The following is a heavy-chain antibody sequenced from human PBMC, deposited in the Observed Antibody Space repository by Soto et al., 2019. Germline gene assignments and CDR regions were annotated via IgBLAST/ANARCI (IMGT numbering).Heavy chain of an antibody. D-gene: IGHD6-13*01. CDR2: ISSSGSTI. CDR1: GFTLSDYS. V-gene: IGHV3-11*01. Sequence: PGGSLRLSCAASGFTLSDYSMSWIRQAPGKGLEWISYISSSGSTIYYADSVKGRFTISRDNAKNSLYLQMNSLRAEDTAVYYCASKQLVLGDGFDIWGQGTMVTVSS. CDR3: ASKQLVLGDGFDI. J-gene: IGHJ3*02.